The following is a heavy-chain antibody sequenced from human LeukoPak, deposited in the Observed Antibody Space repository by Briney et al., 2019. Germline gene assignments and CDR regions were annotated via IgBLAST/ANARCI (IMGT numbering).Heavy chain of an antibody. CDR1: GYTFTSYY. CDR2: MNPNSGNT. Sequence: ASVKVSCKASGYTFTSYYMHWVRQAPGQGLEWMGWMNPNSGNTGYAQKFQGRVTMTRNTSISTAYMELSSLRSEDTAVYYCARGDGTYGSGRWGQGTLVTVSS. V-gene: IGHV1-8*02. CDR3: ARGDGTYGSGR. D-gene: IGHD3-10*01. J-gene: IGHJ4*02.